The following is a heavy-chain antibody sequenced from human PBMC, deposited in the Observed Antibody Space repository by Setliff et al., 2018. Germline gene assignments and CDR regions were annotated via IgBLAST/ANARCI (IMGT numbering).Heavy chain of an antibody. V-gene: IGHV1-18*01. CDR3: ARDRKSSPEHYYFDY. J-gene: IGHJ4*02. CDR2: VSDNNGNT. Sequence: WASVKVSCKASGYRFSTYGISWVRQAPGQGLEWMAWVSDNNGNTNYAKSFQGRVTMNTDTSTSTAYMELGSLTSDDTAVYYCARDRKSSPEHYYFDYWGQGTLVTVS. CDR1: GYRFSTYG.